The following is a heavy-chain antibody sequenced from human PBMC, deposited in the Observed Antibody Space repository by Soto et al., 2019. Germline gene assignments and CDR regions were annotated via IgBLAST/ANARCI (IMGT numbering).Heavy chain of an antibody. CDR1: GYTFTSYY. D-gene: IGHD3-22*01. CDR3: ASQMLGTYYYDSSGNDAFDI. V-gene: IGHV1-46*01. J-gene: IGHJ3*02. CDR2: INPSGGST. Sequence: ASVKVSSKASGYTFTSYYMHWVRQAPGQGLEWMGIINPSGGSTSYAQKFQGRVTMTRDTSTSTVYMELSSLRSEDTAVYYCASQMLGTYYYDSSGNDAFDIWG.